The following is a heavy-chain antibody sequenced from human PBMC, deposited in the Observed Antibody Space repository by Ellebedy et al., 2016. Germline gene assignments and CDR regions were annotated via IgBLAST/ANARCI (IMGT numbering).Heavy chain of an antibody. D-gene: IGHD3-22*01. CDR3: ARGDDSPFDY. CDR2: IYYSGST. V-gene: IGHV4-59*01. Sequence: SETLSLTCTVSGGSISSYYWSWIRQPPGKGLEWIGYIYYSGSTNYNPSLKSRVTISVDTSKNQFSLKLSSVTAADTAVYYCARGDDSPFDYWGQGTLVTVSS. CDR1: GGSISSYY. J-gene: IGHJ4*02.